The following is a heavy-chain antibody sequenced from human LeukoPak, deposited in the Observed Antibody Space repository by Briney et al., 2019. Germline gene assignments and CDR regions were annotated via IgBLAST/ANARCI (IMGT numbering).Heavy chain of an antibody. J-gene: IGHJ5*02. CDR3: ARHYGP. Sequence: SETLSLTCTVSCGSISSYYWSWIRQPPGKGLEWIGSIYYSGSTNYNPSLKSRVTISVDTSKNQFSLKLNSVTAADTAVYYCARHYGPWGQGTLVTVSS. CDR2: IYYSGST. D-gene: IGHD3-10*01. CDR1: CGSISSYY. V-gene: IGHV4-59*08.